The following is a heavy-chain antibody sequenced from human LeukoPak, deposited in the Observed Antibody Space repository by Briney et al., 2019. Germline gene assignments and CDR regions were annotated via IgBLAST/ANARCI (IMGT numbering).Heavy chain of an antibody. D-gene: IGHD6-13*01. J-gene: IGHJ5*02. V-gene: IGHV3-30*02. CDR3: AKERDSSSWYPIDP. CDR1: GFTFSSYG. Sequence: GGSLRLSCAASGFTFSSYGMHWVRQAPGKGLEWVAFIRYDGSNKYYADSVKGRFTISRDNSKNTLYLQMNSLRAEDTAVYYCAKERDSSSWYPIDPWGQGTLVTVSS. CDR2: IRYDGSNK.